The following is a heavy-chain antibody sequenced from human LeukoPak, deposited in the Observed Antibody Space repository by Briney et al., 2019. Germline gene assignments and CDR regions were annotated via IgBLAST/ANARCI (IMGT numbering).Heavy chain of an antibody. J-gene: IGHJ4*02. CDR2: IYYSGNT. CDR3: ASDSGGWATVFDY. CDR1: GGSIRSYY. V-gene: IGHV4-59*01. Sequence: PSQTLSLTCTVWGGSIRSYYRIWIRQPRGKGLEGIGYIYYSGNTNYNHSLKSRVTISVDTSKYQFSLKLSSVTAADTAVDYCASDSGGWATVFDYWGQGTLVTVSS. D-gene: IGHD6-19*01.